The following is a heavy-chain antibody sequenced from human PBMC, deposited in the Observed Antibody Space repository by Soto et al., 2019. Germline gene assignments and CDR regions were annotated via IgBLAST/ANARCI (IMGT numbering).Heavy chain of an antibody. V-gene: IGHV1-69*12. Sequence: QVQLVQSGAEVKKPGSSVKVSCKASGGTFSSYAISWVRQAPGQGLEWMGGIIPIFGTANYAQKFQGRVTIXXDXSXSTAYMELSSLRSEDTAVYYCASARYSYGYLSPLDYWGQGTLVTVSS. CDR3: ASARYSYGYLSPLDY. J-gene: IGHJ4*02. CDR2: IIPIFGTA. CDR1: GGTFSSYA. D-gene: IGHD5-18*01.